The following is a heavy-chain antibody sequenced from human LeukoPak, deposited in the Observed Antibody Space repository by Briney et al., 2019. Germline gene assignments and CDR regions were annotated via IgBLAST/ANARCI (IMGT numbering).Heavy chain of an antibody. D-gene: IGHD6-13*01. CDR1: GFTFDYYA. CDR2: ISGSGGST. Sequence: PGGSLRLSCAASGFTFDYYAMSWVRQAPGKGLEWVSAISGSGGSTYYADSVKGRFTISRDNSKNTLYLQMNSLRAEDTAVYYCAKDTPIINSSSWYWYYYYYGMDVWGQGTTVTVSS. V-gene: IGHV3-23*01. CDR3: AKDTPIINSSSWYWYYYYYGMDV. J-gene: IGHJ6*02.